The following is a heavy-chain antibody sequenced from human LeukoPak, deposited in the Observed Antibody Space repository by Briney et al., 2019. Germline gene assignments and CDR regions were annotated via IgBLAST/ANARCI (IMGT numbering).Heavy chain of an antibody. CDR2: ISSRSTTT. CDR1: GVTCSGDS. CDR3: ASHRDYSYPRY. D-gene: IGHD1-26*01. Sequence: GGSLRFSFSGDGVTCSGDSMNWIRQAPGRGLEWVSYISSRSTTTYYADSVKGRFTISRDNDKNSLYLQMNSLRDEDTAVYYCASHRDYSYPRYWGQGTLVTVSS. V-gene: IGHV3-48*02. J-gene: IGHJ4*02.